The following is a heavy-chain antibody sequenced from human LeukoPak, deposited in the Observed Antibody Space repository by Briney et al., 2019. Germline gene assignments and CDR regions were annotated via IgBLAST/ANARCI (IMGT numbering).Heavy chain of an antibody. CDR2: IYTSGST. J-gene: IGHJ3*02. Sequence: SETLSLTCTVSGGSISSYYWSWIRQPAGKGLEWIGRIYTSGSTNYNPSLKSRVTISVDTSKNQFSLKLSSVTAADTAVYYCARRGAMVDAFDIWGQGTMVTVSS. CDR1: GGSISSYY. CDR3: ARRGAMVDAFDI. V-gene: IGHV4-4*07. D-gene: IGHD5-18*01.